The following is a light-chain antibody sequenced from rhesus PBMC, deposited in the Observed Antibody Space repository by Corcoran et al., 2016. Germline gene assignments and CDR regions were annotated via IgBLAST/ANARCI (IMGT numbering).Light chain of an antibody. Sequence: DIQMTQSPSSLSASVGDRVTITCRASQSISNYLNWSQQEPGKVPKLLIYSASSLQSGVPSRFSGSGSGTEFTLTISSLQPEDFATYYCQQFKNYLYSFGQGTKVEIK. CDR3: QQFKNYLYS. CDR2: SAS. J-gene: IGKJ2*01. V-gene: IGKV1-41*01. CDR1: QSISNY.